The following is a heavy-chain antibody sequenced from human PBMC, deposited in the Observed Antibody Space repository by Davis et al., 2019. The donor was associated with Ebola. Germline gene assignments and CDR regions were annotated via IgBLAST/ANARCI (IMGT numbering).Heavy chain of an antibody. CDR2: INPHNGNT. J-gene: IGHJ4*02. CDR1: GDTLTELP. CDR3: ARAQFPTTSDH. Sequence: ASVKVSCKVSGDTLTELPIHWVRQAPGQGLEWMGWINPHNGNTNYAQNVQGRGIMTSDPATTTAYMEVGSLRSDDTAVYYCARAQFPTTSDHWGQGTLVTVSS. D-gene: IGHD1-1*01. V-gene: IGHV1-18*04.